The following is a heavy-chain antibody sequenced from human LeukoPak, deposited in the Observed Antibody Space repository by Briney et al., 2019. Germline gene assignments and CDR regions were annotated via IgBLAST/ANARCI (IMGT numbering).Heavy chain of an antibody. CDR1: GFTFSSYA. D-gene: IGHD3-10*01. V-gene: IGHV3-23*01. J-gene: IGHJ4*02. CDR2: ISGSGGST. CDR3: ASDGLLWFGELMPPIDY. Sequence: PGGSLRLSCAASGFTFSSYAMSWVRQVPGKGLEWVSAISGSGGSTYYADSVKGRFTISRDNSKNTLYLQMNSLRAEDTAVYYCASDGLLWFGELMPPIDYWGQGTLVTVSS.